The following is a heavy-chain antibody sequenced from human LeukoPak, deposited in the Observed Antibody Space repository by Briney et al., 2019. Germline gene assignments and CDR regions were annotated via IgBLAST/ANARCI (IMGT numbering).Heavy chain of an antibody. CDR3: ARLPMSTIPIPSRFDY. CDR1: GYSISSGYY. D-gene: IGHD2-2*01. CDR2: IYHSGST. V-gene: IGHV4-38-2*02. J-gene: IGHJ4*02. Sequence: SETLSLTCTVSGYSISSGYYWGWIRQPPGKGLEWIGSIYHSGSTYYNPSLKSRVTISVDTSKNQFSLKLSSVTAADTAVYYCARLPMSTIPIPSRFDYWGQGTLVTVSS.